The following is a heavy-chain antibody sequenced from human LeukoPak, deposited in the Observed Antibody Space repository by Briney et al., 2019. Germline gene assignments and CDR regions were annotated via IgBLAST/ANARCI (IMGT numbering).Heavy chain of an antibody. CDR3: AREVRYRSGCYACFDY. D-gene: IGHD6-19*01. J-gene: IGHJ4*02. CDR2: IYYSGST. V-gene: IGHV4-59*01. CDR1: GGSISSYY. Sequence: SETLSLTCTLSGGSISSYYWSWIRPPPGKGLEWIGYIYYSGSTNYNPSLKSRVTISVDTSKNQFSLKLSSVTAADTAVYYCAREVRYRSGCYACFDYWGQGTLVTVSS.